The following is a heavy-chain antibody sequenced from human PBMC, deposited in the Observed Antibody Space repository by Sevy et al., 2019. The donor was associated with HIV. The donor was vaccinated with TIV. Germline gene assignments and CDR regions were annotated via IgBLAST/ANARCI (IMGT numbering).Heavy chain of an antibody. V-gene: IGHV3-21*01. D-gene: IGHD3-16*02. Sequence: GGSLRLSCAASGFTFSSYSMNWVRQAPGKGLEWASSISSSSSYIYYADSVKGRFTISRDNAKNSLYLQMNSLRAEDTAVYYCARVDYVWGSYREYYFDYWGQGTLVTVSS. CDR2: ISSSSSYI. J-gene: IGHJ4*02. CDR1: GFTFSSYS. CDR3: ARVDYVWGSYREYYFDY.